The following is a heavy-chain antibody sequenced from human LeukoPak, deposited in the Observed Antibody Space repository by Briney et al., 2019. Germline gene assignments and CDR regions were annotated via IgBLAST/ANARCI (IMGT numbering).Heavy chain of an antibody. J-gene: IGHJ4*02. CDR1: GGSISSSNW. CDR2: IYHSGST. V-gene: IGHV4-4*02. Sequence: SGTLSLTCAVSGGSISSSNWWSWVRQPPGKGLEWIGEIYHSGSTNYNPSLKSRVTISVDKSKNQFSLKLSSVTAADTAVYYCARAGGGRYFDWLFGVFDYWGQGTLVTVSS. D-gene: IGHD3-9*01. CDR3: ARAGGGRYFDWLFGVFDY.